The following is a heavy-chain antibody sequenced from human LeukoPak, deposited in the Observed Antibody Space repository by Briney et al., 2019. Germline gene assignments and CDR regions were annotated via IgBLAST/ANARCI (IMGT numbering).Heavy chain of an antibody. D-gene: IGHD6-25*01. Sequence: ASVKVSCKASGCTFTSYGITWVRQAPGQGLEWMGWISVYNGNTNYAQKVQGRVTMTTDTSASTAHMELRSLRSDDTAVYYCARAQRSPDCWGQGTRVTVSS. V-gene: IGHV1-18*01. J-gene: IGHJ4*02. CDR2: ISVYNGNT. CDR3: ARAQRSPDC. CDR1: GCTFTSYG.